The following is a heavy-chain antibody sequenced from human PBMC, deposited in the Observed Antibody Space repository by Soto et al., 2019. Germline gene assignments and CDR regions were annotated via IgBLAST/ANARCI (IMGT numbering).Heavy chain of an antibody. Sequence: QITLKESGPTLVKPTQTLTLTCDFSGFSLTTGGVGVGWVRQPPGEALEWLALIYWDDDERYNPSLKTRLTITKDPSKNQVVLIMTNMDPVDTATYYCAHSRNLITEDAQVGDFDYWGQRTLVTVSS. CDR3: AHSRNLITEDAQVGDFDY. CDR2: IYWDDDE. CDR1: GFSLTTGGVG. J-gene: IGHJ4*02. D-gene: IGHD3-10*01. V-gene: IGHV2-5*02.